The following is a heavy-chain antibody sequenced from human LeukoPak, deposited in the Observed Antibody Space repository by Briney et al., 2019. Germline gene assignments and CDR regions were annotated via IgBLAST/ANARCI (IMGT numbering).Heavy chain of an antibody. CDR3: AKREEGTTGRFFDY. Sequence: PGGSLRLSCAASGFTFTNYAMTWVRQAPGKGLEWVSGISEGVGNTYYADSVKGRFTISRDHSKNTLYLQMNSLRAEDTALYYCAKREEGTTGRFFDYWGQGTLVTVSS. V-gene: IGHV3-23*01. D-gene: IGHD4-17*01. J-gene: IGHJ4*02. CDR1: GFTFTNYA. CDR2: ISEGVGNT.